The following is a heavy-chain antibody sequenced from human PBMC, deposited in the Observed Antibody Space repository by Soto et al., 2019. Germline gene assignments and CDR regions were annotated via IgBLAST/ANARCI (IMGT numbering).Heavy chain of an antibody. D-gene: IGHD6-19*01. CDR3: ARDPQFVSAVADSGY. Sequence: GGSLRLSCAASGFTFSDYWMSWVRQAPGKGLEWVANIKQDGSEKYYVDSVKGRFTISRDNAKNSLYLQMNSLRAEDTAVYYCARDPQFVSAVADSGYWGQGTLVTVSS. V-gene: IGHV3-7*01. CDR1: GFTFSDYW. J-gene: IGHJ4*02. CDR2: IKQDGSEK.